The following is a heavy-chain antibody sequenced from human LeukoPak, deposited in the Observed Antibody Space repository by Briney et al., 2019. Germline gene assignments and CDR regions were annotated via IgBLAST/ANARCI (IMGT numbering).Heavy chain of an antibody. CDR3: ARPTTVYPDAFDI. Sequence: GRSLRLSCAASGFTFSSYAMHWVRQAPGKGLEWVAVISYDGSNKYYADSGKGRFTISRDNSKNTLYLQMNSLRAEDTAVYYCARPTTVYPDAFDIWGQGTMVTVSS. D-gene: IGHD4-11*01. CDR2: ISYDGSNK. J-gene: IGHJ3*02. V-gene: IGHV3-30-3*01. CDR1: GFTFSSYA.